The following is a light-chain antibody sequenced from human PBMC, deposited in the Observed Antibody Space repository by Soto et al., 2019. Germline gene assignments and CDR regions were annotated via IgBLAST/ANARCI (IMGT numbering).Light chain of an antibody. Sequence: NFMLTQPPSVSESPGKTVTISCTRRSGSIASNYVQWYQQRPGSAPTTVIYEDNQRPSGVPDRFSGSIDSSSNSASLTISGLKTEDEADYYCQSYDSSNPDVVFGGGTKLTVL. V-gene: IGLV6-57*03. CDR2: EDN. CDR3: QSYDSSNPDVV. J-gene: IGLJ2*01. CDR1: SGSIASNY.